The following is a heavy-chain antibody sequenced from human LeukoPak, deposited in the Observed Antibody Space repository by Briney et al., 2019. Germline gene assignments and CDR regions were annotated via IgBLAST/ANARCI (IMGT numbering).Heavy chain of an antibody. CDR2: ISDGGGTT. J-gene: IGHJ4*02. V-gene: IGHV3-23*01. D-gene: IGHD6-19*01. CDR3: AKGLGFLPQFDY. CDR1: GFTFNSEA. Sequence: PGGSLRLSCAASGFTFNSEAMTWVRQGPGKGLEWVSSISDGGGTTYYADSVKGRFTISRDNSKNTVYPQMNSLRAEDTALYYCAKGLGFLPQFDYWGQGTLVAVSS.